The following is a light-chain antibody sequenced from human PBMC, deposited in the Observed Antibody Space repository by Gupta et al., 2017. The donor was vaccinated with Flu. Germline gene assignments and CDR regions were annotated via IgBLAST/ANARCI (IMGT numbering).Light chain of an antibody. CDR1: QRVDRN. J-gene: IGKJ2*01. CDR3: QHYNNWPPLYT. CDR2: RAS. V-gene: IGKV3-15*01. Sequence: IVMTQSPATLPVSPGESAALSCMASQRVDRNLAWYQQKPGQAPRLLIFRASTRATGVPDRFSGSGSGTEFSLTISNLQSEDFAVYYCQHYNNWPPLYTFGQGTKLEIK.